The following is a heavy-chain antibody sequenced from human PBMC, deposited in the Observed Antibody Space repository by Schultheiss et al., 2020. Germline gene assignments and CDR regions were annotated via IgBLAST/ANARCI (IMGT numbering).Heavy chain of an antibody. CDR2: ISYDGSNK. J-gene: IGHJ4*02. CDR1: GFTFSSYG. V-gene: IGHV3-33*05. D-gene: IGHD2-21*02. CDR3: TRGDGDFDNMFF. Sequence: GGSLRLSCAASGFTFSSYGMHWVRQAPGKGLEWVAVISYDGSNKYYADSVKGRFTISRDNAKNSVFLQMNSLRGEDTAVYYCTRGDGDFDNMFFWGQGVLVTVSA.